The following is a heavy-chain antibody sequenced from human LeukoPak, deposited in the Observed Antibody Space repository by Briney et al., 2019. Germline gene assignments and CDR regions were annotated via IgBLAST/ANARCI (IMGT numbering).Heavy chain of an antibody. CDR2: INWNGGST. D-gene: IGHD2-21*02. CDR1: GFTFDDYG. V-gene: IGHV3-20*04. J-gene: IGHJ4*02. CDR3: ARDYCGGDCYPFDY. Sequence: GGSLRLSCAVSGFTFDDYGVSWVRQAPGKGLEWVSDINWNGGSTGYADSVKGRFTISRDNAKKSVYLKMNSLRDEDTALYYCARDYCGGDCYPFDYWGQGTLVTVSS.